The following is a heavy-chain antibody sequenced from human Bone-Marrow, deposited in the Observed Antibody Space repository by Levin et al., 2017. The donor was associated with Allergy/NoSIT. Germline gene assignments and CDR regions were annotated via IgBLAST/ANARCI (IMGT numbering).Heavy chain of an antibody. D-gene: IGHD2-8*01. CDR1: GFHFLTYW. CDR2: IYPGDSDA. Sequence: PGGSLRLSCKTSGFHFLTYWIAWVRQMPGKGLEWMGIIYPGDSDARYSPSFQGQVTISADKSITTAYLQWSSLKASDTATYYCAGQVGTDGVWIFDYWGQGTLVTVSS. V-gene: IGHV5-51*01. J-gene: IGHJ4*02. CDR3: AGQVGTDGVWIFDY.